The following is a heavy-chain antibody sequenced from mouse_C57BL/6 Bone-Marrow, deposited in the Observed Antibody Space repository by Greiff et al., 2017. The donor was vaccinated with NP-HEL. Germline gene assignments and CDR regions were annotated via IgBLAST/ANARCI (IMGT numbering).Heavy chain of an antibody. CDR2: IWSDGST. D-gene: IGHD3-2*02. V-gene: IGHV2-6-1*01. Sequence: VMLVESGPGLVAPSQSLSITCTVSGFSLTSYGVHWVRQPPGKGLEWLVVIWSDGSTTYNSALKSRLSISKDNSKSQVFLKMNSLQTDDTAMYYCARQLRLRNYYAMDYWGQGTSVTVSS. CDR3: ARQLRLRNYYAMDY. J-gene: IGHJ4*01. CDR1: GFSLTSYG.